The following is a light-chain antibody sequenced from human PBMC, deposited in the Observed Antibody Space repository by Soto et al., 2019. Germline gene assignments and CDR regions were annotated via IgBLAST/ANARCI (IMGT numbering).Light chain of an antibody. J-gene: IGKJ1*01. CDR1: QSINAH. Sequence: EVVMTQSPATLSVSPGERVTLSCRASQSINAHLAWYQQKPGQAPRLLIHGASTRATGIPARFSGSGFGTEFILTISSLQFEDFAFYYCHKYNTWLWTFGQGTKVK. V-gene: IGKV3-15*01. CDR3: HKYNTWLWT. CDR2: GAS.